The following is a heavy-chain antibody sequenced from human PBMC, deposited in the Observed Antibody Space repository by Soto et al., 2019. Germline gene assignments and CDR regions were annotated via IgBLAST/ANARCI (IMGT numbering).Heavy chain of an antibody. CDR2: IIPIFGTA. CDR3: ESSIAAAGTTNYCCDGMDV. J-gene: IGHJ6*02. D-gene: IGHD6-13*01. V-gene: IGHV1-69*01. Sequence: QVQLVQSGAEVKKPGSSVKVSCKASGGTFSSYAISWVRQAPGQGLEWMGGIIPIFGTANYAQKFQGRVTITADEATSTAYMALSSLRSEDTAVYYCESSIAAAGTTNYCCDGMDVWGQGTTVTVSS. CDR1: GGTFSSYA.